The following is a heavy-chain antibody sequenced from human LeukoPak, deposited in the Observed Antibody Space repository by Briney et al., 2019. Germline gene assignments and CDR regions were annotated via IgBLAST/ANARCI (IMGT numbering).Heavy chain of an antibody. J-gene: IGHJ4*02. CDR3: ATGGISEETATDY. V-gene: IGHV3-15*01. D-gene: IGHD5-18*01. Sequence: KPGGSLRLSCAASGFTFNNAWMNWVRQAPGKGLEWVGRIKSKSDGGTTDYAAPVKGRFIISRDDSKNTLYLQMNSLKTEDTAVYFCATGGISEETATDYWGQGTLVTVSS. CDR1: GFTFNNAW. CDR2: IKSKSDGGTT.